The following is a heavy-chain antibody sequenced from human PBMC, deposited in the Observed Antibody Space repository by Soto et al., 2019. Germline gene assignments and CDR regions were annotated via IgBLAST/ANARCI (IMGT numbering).Heavy chain of an antibody. CDR3: ARKLAGYYYYYYGMDV. V-gene: IGHV4-34*01. J-gene: IGHJ6*02. CDR2: INHSGST. CDR1: IGSFSGYY. Sequence: SETLSLTGAVYIGSFSGYYWSWMREPPGKGLEWIGEINHSGSTNYNPSLKSRVTISVDTSKNQFSLKLSSVTAADTAVYYCARKLAGYYYYYYGMDVWGQGTTVTVSS.